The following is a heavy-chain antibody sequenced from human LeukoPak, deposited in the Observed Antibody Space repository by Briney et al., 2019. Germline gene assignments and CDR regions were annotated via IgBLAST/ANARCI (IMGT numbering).Heavy chain of an antibody. J-gene: IGHJ4*02. V-gene: IGHV1-24*01. CDR1: GYTLTELS. Sequence: ASVKVSCKVSGYTLTELSMHWVRQAPGKGLEWMGGFDPEDGETIYAQKFQGRVTMTEDTSTDTAYMELSSLRSEDTAVYYCARVPGYDFWSGYYDYWGQGTLVTVSS. D-gene: IGHD3-3*01. CDR3: ARVPGYDFWSGYYDY. CDR2: FDPEDGET.